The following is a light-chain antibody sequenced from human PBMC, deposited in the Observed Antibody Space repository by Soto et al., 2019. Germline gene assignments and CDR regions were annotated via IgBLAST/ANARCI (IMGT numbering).Light chain of an antibody. J-gene: IGLJ3*02. CDR2: EVR. CDR1: NRDVGSYNL. Sequence: QSALTQPASVSGSPGQSITIACTGTNRDVGSYNLVSWYQQLPGEAPKLIISEVRNRPSGISYRFTGSKSGNTASLTISGLQAEDEADYYCSSYKTTSTLVFGGGTKLTVL. V-gene: IGLV2-14*01. CDR3: SSYKTTSTLV.